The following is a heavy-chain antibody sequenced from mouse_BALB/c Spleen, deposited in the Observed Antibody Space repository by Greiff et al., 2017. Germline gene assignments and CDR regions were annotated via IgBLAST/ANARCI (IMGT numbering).Heavy chain of an antibody. CDR1: GYTFTDYE. CDR2: IDPETGGT. D-gene: IGHD1-1*01. Sequence: VQLQQSGAELVRPGASVTLSCKASGYTFTDYEMHWVKQTPVHGLEWIGAIDPETGGTAYNQKFKGKATLTADKSSSTAYMELRSPTSEDSAVYYCTIITTAMDYWGQGTSVTVSS. CDR3: TIITTAMDY. V-gene: IGHV1-15*01. J-gene: IGHJ4*01.